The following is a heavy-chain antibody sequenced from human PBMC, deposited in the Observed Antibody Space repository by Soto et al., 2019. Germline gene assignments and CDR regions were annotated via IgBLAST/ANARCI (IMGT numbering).Heavy chain of an antibody. CDR1: GFTFNSND. J-gene: IGHJ4*02. CDR3: AYSSTPFDY. CDR2: ISGSGGST. D-gene: IGHD6-13*01. Sequence: LRLSCAVSGFTFNSNDLTCVRQAPGKGLEWVSAISGSGGSTYYADSVKGRFTISRDNSKNTLYLQMNSLRAEDTAVYYCAYSSTPFDYWGQGTLVTVSS. V-gene: IGHV3-23*01.